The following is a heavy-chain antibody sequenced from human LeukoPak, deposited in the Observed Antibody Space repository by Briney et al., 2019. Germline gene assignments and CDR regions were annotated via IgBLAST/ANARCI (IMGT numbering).Heavy chain of an antibody. J-gene: IGHJ4*02. CDR3: AKDLRSVVVTAALDY. CDR2: ISGSGGRT. CDR1: GFTFSSYA. V-gene: IGHV3-23*01. D-gene: IGHD2-21*02. Sequence: GGSLRLSCAASGFTFSSYAMSWVRQAPGKGLERVSAISGSGGRTYYADSVKGRFTISRDNSKNTLYLQMNSLRAEDTAVYYCAKDLRSVVVTAALDYWGQGTLVTVSS.